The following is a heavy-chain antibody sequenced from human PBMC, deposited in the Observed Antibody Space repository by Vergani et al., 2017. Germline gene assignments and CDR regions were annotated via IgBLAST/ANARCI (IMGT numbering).Heavy chain of an antibody. CDR3: AGPQGTSAYYYGGFDY. Sequence: QVQLVESGGGVVQPGKSLSLSCETSGFIFSDYVMHWVRQAPGKGLEWVAGIWHDGSNEKYVDSVQGRFTISRDNSKNTLSLQVNSLTAEDTAIYYCAGPQGTSAYYYGGFDYWGQGILVTVSS. D-gene: IGHD3-22*01. CDR2: IWHDGSNE. J-gene: IGHJ4*02. CDR1: GFIFSDYV. V-gene: IGHV3-33*03.